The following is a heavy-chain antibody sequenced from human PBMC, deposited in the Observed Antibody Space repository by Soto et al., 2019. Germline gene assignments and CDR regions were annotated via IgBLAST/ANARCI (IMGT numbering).Heavy chain of an antibody. V-gene: IGHV3-9*01. CDR2: ISWNSGSI. D-gene: IGHD6-6*01. Sequence: GGSLRLSCAASGFTFDDYAMHWVRQAPGKGLEWVPGISWNSGSIGYADSVKGRFTISRDNAKNSLYLQMNSLRAEDTALYYCAKSGIGIAAGFDPWGQGTLVTVSS. J-gene: IGHJ5*02. CDR3: AKSGIGIAAGFDP. CDR1: GFTFDDYA.